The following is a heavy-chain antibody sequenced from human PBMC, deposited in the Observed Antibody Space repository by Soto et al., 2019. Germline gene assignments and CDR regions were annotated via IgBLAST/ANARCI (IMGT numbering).Heavy chain of an antibody. V-gene: IGHV3-33*01. CDR3: ARDDCSGSTCLTY. D-gene: IGHD2-2*01. J-gene: IGHJ4*02. CDR1: GYTFSNYG. Sequence: GXSLKLSCAASGYTFSNYGMHCVRQAPGKGLQWVAVLWYDGNNKYYVDSVKGRFSISRDTSRNMLYLQMNSLRDEDTAIYYCARDDCSGSTCLTYWGQGTLVTVSS. CDR2: LWYDGNNK.